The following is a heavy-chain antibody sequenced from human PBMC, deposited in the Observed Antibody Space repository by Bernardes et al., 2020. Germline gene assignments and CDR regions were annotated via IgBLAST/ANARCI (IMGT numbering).Heavy chain of an antibody. CDR2: IYWDDDK. V-gene: IGHV2-5*02. J-gene: IGHJ4*02. D-gene: IGHD3-22*01. Sequence: SGPTLVKLTQTLTLTCTFSGFSLSTSGVGVGWIRQPPGKALEWLALIYWDDDKRYSPSLKSRLTITKDTSKNQVVLTMTNMDPVDTATYYCAHGVYDSSGYYYPFDYWGQGTLVTVSS. CDR3: AHGVYDSSGYYYPFDY. CDR1: GFSLSTSGVG.